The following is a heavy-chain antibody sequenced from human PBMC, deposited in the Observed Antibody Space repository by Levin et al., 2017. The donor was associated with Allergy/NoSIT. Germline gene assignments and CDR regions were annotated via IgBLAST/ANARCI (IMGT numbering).Heavy chain of an antibody. V-gene: IGHV3-7*01. CDR1: QFTFNNYW. CDR2: IKQDGSER. Sequence: GGSLRLSCAASQFTFNNYWMSWVRQAPGKGLEWVANIKQDGSERNYVGSVRGRFTISRDNAKNSLFLQMNSLRAEDTAVYYCARTRDPASGSFYRVFDYWGQGALVTVSS. CDR3: ARTRDPASGSFYRVFDY. D-gene: IGHD3-10*01. J-gene: IGHJ4*02.